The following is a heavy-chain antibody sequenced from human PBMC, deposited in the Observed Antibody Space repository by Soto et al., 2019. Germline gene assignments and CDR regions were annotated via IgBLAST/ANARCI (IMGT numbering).Heavy chain of an antibody. CDR3: ARSLTYYYETSGYYLRNI. CDR1: GGTFSQYA. J-gene: IGHJ4*02. Sequence: QVQLVQSGAEVKKPGSSVKVSCKASGGTFSQYAISWVRQAPGQGLEWMGGIIPIFESGNYAQKFQDRVTITADESTSTAYMELTSLTSEDTAVYYCARSLTYYYETSGYYLRNIWGQGTLVIVSS. D-gene: IGHD3-22*01. V-gene: IGHV1-69*01. CDR2: IIPIFESG.